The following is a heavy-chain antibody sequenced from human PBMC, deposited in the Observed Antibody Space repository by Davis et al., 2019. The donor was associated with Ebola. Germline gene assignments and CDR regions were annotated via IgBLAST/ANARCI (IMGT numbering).Heavy chain of an antibody. V-gene: IGHV4-34*01. CDR2: INHSGST. J-gene: IGHJ6*04. Sequence: SETLSLTCAVYGGSFSGYYWSWIRQPPGKGLEWIGEINHSGSTNYNPSLKSPVTISVDTSKNQFSLKLSSVTAADTAVYYCARGRITMIVVVNDYYYYGMDVWGKGTTVTVSS. CDR3: ARGRITMIVVVNDYYYYGMDV. CDR1: GGSFSGYY. D-gene: IGHD3-22*01.